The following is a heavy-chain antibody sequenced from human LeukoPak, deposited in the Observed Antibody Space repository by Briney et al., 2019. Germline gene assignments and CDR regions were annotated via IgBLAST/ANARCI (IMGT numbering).Heavy chain of an antibody. CDR2: INTNTGNP. CDR1: GYTLTSYA. D-gene: IGHD6-13*01. CDR3: ARDPRAAADGKADY. V-gene: IGHV7-4-1*02. J-gene: IGHJ4*02. Sequence: ASVKVSCKASGYTLTSYAINWVRQAPGQGLEWIGWINTNTGNPTYAQGFTGRFVFSLDTSVSTTYLQISGLKGEDTAVYYCARDPRAAADGKADYWGQGTLVTVSS.